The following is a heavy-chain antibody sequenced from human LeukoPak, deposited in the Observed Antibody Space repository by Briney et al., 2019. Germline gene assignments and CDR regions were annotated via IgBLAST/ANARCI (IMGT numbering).Heavy chain of an antibody. J-gene: IGHJ4*02. CDR1: GGSTNSYY. D-gene: IGHD2-2*01. CDR3: ARVKASSTSWTFDQ. CDR2: IYSSGST. V-gene: IGHV4-4*07. Sequence: SETLSLTCSVSGGSTNSYYWSWIRQSGGKGLEWIGRIYSSGSTVYNPSLNGRLTMSIDTSKNQFSLTLKSVTATDTAVYYCARVKASSTSWTFDQWGQGALVTVSS.